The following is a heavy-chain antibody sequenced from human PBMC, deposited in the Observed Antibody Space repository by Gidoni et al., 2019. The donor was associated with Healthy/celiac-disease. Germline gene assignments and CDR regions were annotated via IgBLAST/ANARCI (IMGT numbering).Heavy chain of an antibody. V-gene: IGHV3-30-3*01. J-gene: IGHJ4*02. D-gene: IGHD3-9*01. CDR1: GLTFRSYA. Sequence: AHLVESGGGVVQPGRSLRRSCAAPGLTFRSYAMHWVRQAPGTGLEWVAVISYDGSNEYYADSVKGRFTISRDNSKNTLYLQMNSLKAEDTGVYYCARARSYDILTGFGFGIDYWGQGTLGTVSS. CDR3: ARARSYDILTGFGFGIDY. CDR2: ISYDGSNE.